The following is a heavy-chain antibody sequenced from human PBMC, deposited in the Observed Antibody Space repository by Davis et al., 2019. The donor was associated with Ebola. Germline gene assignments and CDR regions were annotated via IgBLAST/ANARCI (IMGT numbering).Heavy chain of an antibody. Sequence: ASVKVSCKASGSLFHRYAMTWVRRAPGQGLEWMGWINTKTGNPTYAQGFTGRFVLSLDTSVSTAYLQISSLKAEDTAVYYCARVGSSCWYYRFDYWGQGTLVTVSS. J-gene: IGHJ4*02. V-gene: IGHV7-4-1*02. D-gene: IGHD6-19*01. CDR2: INTKTGNP. CDR3: ARVGSSCWYYRFDY. CDR1: GSLFHRYA.